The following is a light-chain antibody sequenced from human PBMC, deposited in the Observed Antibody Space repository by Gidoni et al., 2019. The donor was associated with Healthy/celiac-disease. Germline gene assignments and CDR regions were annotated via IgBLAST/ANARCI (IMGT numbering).Light chain of an antibody. CDR1: QSVLYSSNNKTY. CDR3: QQYYSTPWT. CDR2: WAS. J-gene: IGKJ1*01. V-gene: IGKV4-1*01. Sequence: IVMTQSPDSLAVSLGGRATINSKSSQSVLYSSNNKTYLAWYQQKPGQPPKLLIYWASTRETGVPERFSGSGSGTDFTLTISSLQAEDVAVYYCQQYYSTPWTFGQGTKVEIK.